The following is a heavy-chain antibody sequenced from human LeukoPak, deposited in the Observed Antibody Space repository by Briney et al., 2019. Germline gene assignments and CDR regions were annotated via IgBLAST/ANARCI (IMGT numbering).Heavy chain of an antibody. CDR2: IYYSGST. J-gene: IGHJ5*02. D-gene: IGHD3-3*01. V-gene: IGHV4-61*01. CDR1: GGSVSSGSYY. CDR3: ARLPTYYDFWSGYYWFHP. Sequence: PSETLSLTCTVSGGSVSSGSYYWSWIRQPPGKGLEWIGYIYYSGSTNYNPSLKSRVTISVDTSKNQFSLKLSSVTAADTAVYYCARLPTYYDFWSGYYWFHPWGQGTLVTVSS.